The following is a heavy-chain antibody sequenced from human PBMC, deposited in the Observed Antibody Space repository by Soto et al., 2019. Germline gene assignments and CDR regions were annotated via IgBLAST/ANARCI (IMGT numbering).Heavy chain of an antibody. V-gene: IGHV4-30-4*01. CDR1: GGSIISGDYY. D-gene: IGHD4-17*01. Sequence: QVQLQESGPGLVKPSQTLSLTCTVSGGSIISGDYYWSWIRQPPGKGLEWIGYIYYSGSTYYNPSLKSRVTISVDTSKNQFSLKLSSVTAADTAVYYCARKTTVTTNYYYYYGMDVWGQGTTVTVSS. J-gene: IGHJ6*02. CDR2: IYYSGST. CDR3: ARKTTVTTNYYYYYGMDV.